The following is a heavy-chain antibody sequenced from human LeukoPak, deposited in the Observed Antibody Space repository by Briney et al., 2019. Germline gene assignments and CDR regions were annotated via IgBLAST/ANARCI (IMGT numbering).Heavy chain of an antibody. CDR1: GDSISSGGYY. V-gene: IGHV4-61*02. Sequence: SQTLSLTCSVSGDSISSGGYYWSWVRQPAGKGLEWIGRIYTSGSTNYNPSLKSRVTISVDTSKNQFSLKLSSVTAADTAVYYCARDWFDFWSGEEAFDIWGQGTMVTVSS. CDR2: IYTSGST. CDR3: ARDWFDFWSGEEAFDI. D-gene: IGHD3-3*01. J-gene: IGHJ3*02.